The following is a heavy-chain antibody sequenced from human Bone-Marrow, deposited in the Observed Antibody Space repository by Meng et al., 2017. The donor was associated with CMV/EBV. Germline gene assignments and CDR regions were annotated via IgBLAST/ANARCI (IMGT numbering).Heavy chain of an antibody. CDR2: IYSGGST. D-gene: IGHD6-13*01. CDR3: AKDSSLGYYGMDV. Sequence: GGSLRLSCAASGFTVSSNYMSWVRQAPGKGLEWVSVIYSGGSTYYADSVKGRFTISRDNSKNTLYLQMNSLRAEDTAVYYCAKDSSLGYYGMDVWGQGTTVTVSS. V-gene: IGHV3-53*05. CDR1: GFTVSSNY. J-gene: IGHJ6*02.